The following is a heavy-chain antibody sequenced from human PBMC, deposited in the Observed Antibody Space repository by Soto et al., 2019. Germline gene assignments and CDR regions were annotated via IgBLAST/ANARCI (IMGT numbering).Heavy chain of an antibody. CDR3: ARPHCSGGTCFSGFDS. Sequence: QVQLVPSGAEVKKPGSSVKVSCKASGGTFSSYAINWVRQAPGQGLEWMGGIIPVFDTATYAQRFQGRVTITADKSTITAHMDVYNLTAEDTAVYYCARPHCSGGTCFSGFDSWGQGTLVTVSS. V-gene: IGHV1-69*06. J-gene: IGHJ4*02. D-gene: IGHD2-15*01. CDR1: GGTFSSYA. CDR2: IIPVFDTA.